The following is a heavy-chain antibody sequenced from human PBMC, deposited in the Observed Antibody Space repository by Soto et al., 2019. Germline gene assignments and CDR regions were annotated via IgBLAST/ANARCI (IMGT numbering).Heavy chain of an antibody. CDR3: ARYIPGVRYYGMDV. J-gene: IGHJ6*02. CDR1: GITFSSYA. D-gene: IGHD2-2*01. Sequence: GGFLRLSCAASGITFSSYAMSWVRQAPGKGLEWVSGISGSGGSTYYADSVKGRFTISRDNSGNTLFLEMYSLRAEDTAVYYCARYIPGVRYYGMDVWGQGTTVTVSS. V-gene: IGHV3-23*01. CDR2: ISGSGGST.